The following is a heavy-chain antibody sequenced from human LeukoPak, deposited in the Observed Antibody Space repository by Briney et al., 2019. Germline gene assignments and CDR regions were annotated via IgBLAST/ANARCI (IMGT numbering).Heavy chain of an antibody. CDR1: GYTFSNYW. CDR3: ASHGTASVYGDYIDY. J-gene: IGHJ4*02. D-gene: IGHD4-17*01. CDR2: VYPDYCYT. Sequence: GESLKISCKASGYTFSNYWIGWVRQIPGKGLEWMGIVYPDYCYTRYSPSFQGQVTISANNTISTALLRWSSLEASDTAIYYWASHGTASVYGDYIDYWGRGTLVTVSS. V-gene: IGHV5-51*01.